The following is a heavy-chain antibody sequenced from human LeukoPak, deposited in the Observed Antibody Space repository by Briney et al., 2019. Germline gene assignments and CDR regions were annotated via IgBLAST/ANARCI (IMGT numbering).Heavy chain of an antibody. D-gene: IGHD3-10*01. Sequence: SQTLSLTCTVSGGSINSGSYYWNWIRQPAGKGLEWIGRFYISEGTKYNPSLKSRVTISVDTSKNQFSLRLNSLTAADTALYFCARQSSTIVMVRGLSRPPWWFDPWGQGTLVTVSS. CDR1: GGSINSGSYY. J-gene: IGHJ5*02. V-gene: IGHV4-61*02. CDR3: ARQSSTIVMVRGLSRPPWWFDP. CDR2: FYISEGT.